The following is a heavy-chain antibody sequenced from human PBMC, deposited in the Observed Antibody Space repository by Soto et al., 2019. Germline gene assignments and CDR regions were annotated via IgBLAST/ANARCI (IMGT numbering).Heavy chain of an antibody. CDR3: ARDLGGYSAAFDY. CDR1: GGTFSSYT. CDR2: IIPILGIA. V-gene: IGHV1-69*08. Sequence: QVQLVQSGAEVKKPGSSVKVSCKASGGTFSSYTISWVRQAPGQGLEWMGRIIPILGIANYAQKFQGRVTITADKSTSTAYMELSSLRSEDTDVYYCARDLGGYSAAFDYWGQGTLVTVSS. D-gene: IGHD5-18*01. J-gene: IGHJ4*02.